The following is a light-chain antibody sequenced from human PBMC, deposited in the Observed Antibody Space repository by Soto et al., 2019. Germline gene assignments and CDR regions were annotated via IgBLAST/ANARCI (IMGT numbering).Light chain of an antibody. J-gene: IGLJ2*01. CDR1: SSDVGSYNF. Sequence: QSALTQPPSASGSPGQSVTISCTGTSSDVGSYNFVSWYQQHPGKAPKLMIYEVTKRPSGVPDRFSGSKSDNTPSLTVSGLQAEDEADYYCSSYAGSNNFGVLFGGGTKLTVL. CDR2: EVT. V-gene: IGLV2-8*01. CDR3: SSYAGSNNFGVL.